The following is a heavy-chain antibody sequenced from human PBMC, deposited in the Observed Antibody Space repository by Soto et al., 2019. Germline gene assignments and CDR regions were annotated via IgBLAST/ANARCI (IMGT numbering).Heavy chain of an antibody. CDR3: VKGNQLLRYYFEF. V-gene: IGHV3-64D*06. CDR2: ITSDGDST. D-gene: IGHD2-15*01. CDR1: GFTFSNYA. J-gene: IGHJ4*01. Sequence: GSLRLSCSVPGFTFSNYAMHWVRQAPGKGLEYVSGITSDGDSTWHADSVKDRFTISRDNSKNTLFLQMSSLRVEDTAIYFCVKGNQLLRYYFEFWGPGTLVTVSS.